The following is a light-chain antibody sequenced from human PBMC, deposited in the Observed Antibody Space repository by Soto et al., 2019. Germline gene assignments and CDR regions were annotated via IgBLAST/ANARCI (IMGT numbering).Light chain of an antibody. V-gene: IGLV1-40*01. CDR2: GNK. CDR1: SSNIGAGSD. Sequence: QSVLTQPPSVSGAPGQIVTISCTGSSSNIGAGSDVHWYQQSPGRVPKLLVYGNKHRPSGVPDRFSASKSGTSAFLAITGLQADDEADYYCQSYDNNLGGVLFGGGTKLTVL. CDR3: QSYDNNLGGVL. J-gene: IGLJ2*01.